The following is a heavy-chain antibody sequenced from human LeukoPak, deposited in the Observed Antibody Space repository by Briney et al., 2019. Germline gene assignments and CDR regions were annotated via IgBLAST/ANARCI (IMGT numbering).Heavy chain of an antibody. D-gene: IGHD4-17*01. V-gene: IGHV3-11*01. CDR3: ARVGRLQYGDYVAFDY. Sequence: GGSLRLSCATSGFTFSDYYLSWIRQAPGKGLEWVSYLSVSGTTMYYADSVKGRFTLSRDNAKNSLYLQMNSLRAEDTAVYYCARVGRLQYGDYVAFDYWGQGALVTVSS. J-gene: IGHJ4*02. CDR1: GFTFSDYY. CDR2: LSVSGTTM.